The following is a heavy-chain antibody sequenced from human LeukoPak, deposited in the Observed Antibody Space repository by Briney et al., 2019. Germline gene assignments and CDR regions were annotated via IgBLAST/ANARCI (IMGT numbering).Heavy chain of an antibody. D-gene: IGHD6-13*01. J-gene: IGHJ4*02. CDR3: ARGGVVAAGTFDY. Sequence: SETLSLTCTVSGGSISSYYWSWIRQPPGKGLEWIGYIYYSGSTNYNPSLKSRVTISVDTSKNQFSLKLSSVTAADTAVYYCARGGVVAAGTFDYWGQGTLVTVSS. CDR1: GGSISSYY. V-gene: IGHV4-59*01. CDR2: IYYSGST.